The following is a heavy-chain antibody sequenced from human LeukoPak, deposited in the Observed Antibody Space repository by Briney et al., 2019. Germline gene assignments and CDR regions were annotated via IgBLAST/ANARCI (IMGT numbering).Heavy chain of an antibody. D-gene: IGHD5-18*01. V-gene: IGHV4-59*12. Sequence: PSETLSLTCTVSGGSISSYYWSWIRQPPGKGLEWIGYIYYSGSTNYNPSLKSRVTISVDTSKNQFSLKLSSVTAADTAVYYCAREVDTAMVTLPLYYFDYWGQGTLVTVSS. CDR3: AREVDTAMVTLPLYYFDY. CDR2: IYYSGST. CDR1: GGSISSYY. J-gene: IGHJ4*02.